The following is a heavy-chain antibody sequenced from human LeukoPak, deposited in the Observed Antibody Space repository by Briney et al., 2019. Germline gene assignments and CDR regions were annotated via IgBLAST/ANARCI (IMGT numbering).Heavy chain of an antibody. D-gene: IGHD5-12*01. CDR2: IYYSGST. Sequence: SETLSLTCTVYGGSISSGGYYWSWTRQHPGKGLEWIGYIYYSGSTYYNPSLKSRVTISGDTAKNQFSLKLSSVTAADTAVYYCARVSRYSGYETFGYWGQGTLVTVSS. V-gene: IGHV4-31*03. CDR3: ARVSRYSGYETFGY. J-gene: IGHJ4*02. CDR1: GGSISSGGYY.